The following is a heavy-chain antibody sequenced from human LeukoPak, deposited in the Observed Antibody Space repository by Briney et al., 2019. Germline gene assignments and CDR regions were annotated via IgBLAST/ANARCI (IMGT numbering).Heavy chain of an antibody. CDR1: GGSISSSSYY. CDR3: ARSYSSSWYTLGYFQH. V-gene: IGHV4-39*01. D-gene: IGHD6-13*01. CDR2: IYYSGST. Sequence: SETLSLTCTVSGGSISSSSYYWGWIRQPPGKGLGWIGSIYYSGSTYYNPSLKSRVTISVDTSKNQFSLKLSSVTAADTAVYYCARSYSSSWYTLGYFQHWGQGTLVTVSS. J-gene: IGHJ1*01.